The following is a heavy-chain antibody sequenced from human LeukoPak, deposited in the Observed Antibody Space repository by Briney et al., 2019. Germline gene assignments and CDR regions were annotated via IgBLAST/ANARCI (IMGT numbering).Heavy chain of an antibody. Sequence: GESLKISCRVPAYGFPITGSAWCARFPGRALEGLGIIYPGDSDTRYSPSFQGQVTISADKSISTAYLQWSSLKASDTAMYYCARPHPAAGTGSDYWGQGTLVTVSS. V-gene: IGHV5-51*01. CDR3: ARPHPAAGTGSDY. D-gene: IGHD6-13*01. J-gene: IGHJ4*02. CDR2: IYPGDSDT. CDR1: AYGFPITG.